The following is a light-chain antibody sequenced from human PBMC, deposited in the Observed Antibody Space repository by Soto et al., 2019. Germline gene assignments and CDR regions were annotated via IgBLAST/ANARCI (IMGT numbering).Light chain of an antibody. CDR3: QQYDSYPLT. CDR2: DVS. Sequence: DIQMTQSPSTLSASVGDRVTITCRASQSISSRLAWYQQKPGKAHKLLIYDVSSLESGVPSRFSGSGSGTEFTLTIRSLQPDDFATYYCQQYDSYPLTFGGGTKVDIK. V-gene: IGKV1-5*01. J-gene: IGKJ4*01. CDR1: QSISSR.